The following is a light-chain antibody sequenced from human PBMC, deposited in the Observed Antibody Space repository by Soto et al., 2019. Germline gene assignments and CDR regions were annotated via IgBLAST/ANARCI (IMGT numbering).Light chain of an antibody. CDR1: QGIRID. V-gene: IGKV1-6*01. CDR3: LQDYGYPRT. Sequence: AIQMTQSPSSLSASVGDRVTITCRASQGIRIDLAWYQKKSGKAPKPLIYAASSLQSGVPSRFSGSGFGSDFTLTISSLQPEDFATYYCLQDYGYPRTFGQGTSVEI. J-gene: IGKJ1*01. CDR2: AAS.